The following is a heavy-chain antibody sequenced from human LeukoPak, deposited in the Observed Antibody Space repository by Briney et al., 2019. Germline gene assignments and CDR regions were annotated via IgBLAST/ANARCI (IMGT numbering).Heavy chain of an antibody. CDR2: INPNSGGT. V-gene: IGHV1-2*02. CDR1: GYTFTGSY. J-gene: IGHJ4*02. CDR3: AKYYYDSYEGYYFDY. Sequence: ASVKVSCKASGYTFTGSYMHWVRQAPAQGLEWMGWINPNSGGTNYAQKFQGRVTMTRDTSISTAYMELSRLKSDDTAFYYCAKYYYDSYEGYYFDYWGQGTLVTVSS. D-gene: IGHD3-22*01.